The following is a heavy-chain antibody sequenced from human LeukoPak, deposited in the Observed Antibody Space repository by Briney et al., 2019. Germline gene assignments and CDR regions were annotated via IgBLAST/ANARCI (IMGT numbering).Heavy chain of an antibody. CDR1: GYTFTSYY. Sequence: ASVKVSCKASGYTFTSYYMHWVRQAPGQGLEWMGIINPSGGSTSYAQKFQGRVTMTRDMSTSTVYMELSSLRSEDTAVYYCARTHSGSFYYYYYYMDVWGKGTTVTISS. J-gene: IGHJ6*03. CDR3: ARTHSGSFYYYYYYMDV. CDR2: INPSGGST. D-gene: IGHD1-26*01. V-gene: IGHV1-46*01.